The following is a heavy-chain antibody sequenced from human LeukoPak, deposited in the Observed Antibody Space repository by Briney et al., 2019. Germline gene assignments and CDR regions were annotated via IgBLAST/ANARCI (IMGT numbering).Heavy chain of an antibody. V-gene: IGHV4-59*08. D-gene: IGHD3-10*01. CDR3: ARRWSGENVLDY. CDR2: MYYSGST. Sequence: SETLSLTCTVSGGSISGYYWSWIRQPPGKGLEWIGYMYYSGSTSYYNPSLKSRVTISVDTPENQFSLKLRSVTAADTAVYYCARRWSGENVLDYWGQGTLVTVYS. J-gene: IGHJ4*02. CDR1: GGSISGYY.